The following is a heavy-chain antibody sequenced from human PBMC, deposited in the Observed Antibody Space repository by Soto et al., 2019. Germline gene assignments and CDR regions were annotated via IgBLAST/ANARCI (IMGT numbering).Heavy chain of an antibody. J-gene: IGHJ5*02. CDR3: ARDYYVTEPLYYWFDP. CDR2: IIPIFGTA. CDR1: GGTFSSYA. V-gene: IGHV1-69*13. Sequence: GASVKVSCKASGGTFSSYAISWVRQAPGQGLEWMGGIIPIFGTANYAQKFQGRVTITADESTSTAYMELSSLRSEDTAVYYCARDYYVTEPLYYWFDPWGQGTLVTVSS. D-gene: IGHD3-10*02.